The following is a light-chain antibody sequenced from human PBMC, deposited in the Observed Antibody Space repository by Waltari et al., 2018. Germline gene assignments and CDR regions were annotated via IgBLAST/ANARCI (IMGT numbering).Light chain of an antibody. CDR3: QQYGSSSST. CDR1: QSVSSSY. J-gene: IGKJ1*01. V-gene: IGKV3-20*01. Sequence: EIVLTQSPGTLSLSPGERATLSCRASQSVSSSYLAWYQQKPGQAPMLLIDGASSRATGIPDRFSGSGSGTDFTLTISRLEPEDFAVYYCQQYGSSSSTFGQGTKVEIK. CDR2: GAS.